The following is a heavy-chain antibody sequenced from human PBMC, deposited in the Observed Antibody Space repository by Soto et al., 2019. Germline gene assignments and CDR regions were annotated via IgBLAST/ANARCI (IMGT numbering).Heavy chain of an antibody. J-gene: IGHJ6*03. V-gene: IGHV4-31*03. D-gene: IGHD2-2*01. Sequence: SETLSLTCTVSGGSISSGGYYWSWIRQHPGKGLEWIGYIYYSGSTYYNPSLKSRVTISVDTSKNQFSLKLSSVTAADTAVYYCARDIVVVPAELDYYYYYMDVWGKGTTVTVSS. CDR1: GGSISSGGYY. CDR3: ARDIVVVPAELDYYYYYMDV. CDR2: IYYSGST.